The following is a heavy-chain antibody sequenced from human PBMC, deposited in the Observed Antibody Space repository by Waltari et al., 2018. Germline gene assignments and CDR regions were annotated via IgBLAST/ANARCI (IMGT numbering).Heavy chain of an antibody. V-gene: IGHV4-4*02. Sequence: QVPLPESGPGLVRPSETLSLPCAVPGASIRGGNWWSGVRQPPGKGLEWIGEIYHTGTTYYNPSLQSRVTTSLDKSKNQLSLKVESVTAADTAVYYCARHIGVSGTRGFDFWGQGTLVTISS. CDR3: ARHIGVSGTRGFDF. CDR2: IYHTGTT. D-gene: IGHD6-13*01. J-gene: IGHJ4*02. CDR1: GASIRGGNW.